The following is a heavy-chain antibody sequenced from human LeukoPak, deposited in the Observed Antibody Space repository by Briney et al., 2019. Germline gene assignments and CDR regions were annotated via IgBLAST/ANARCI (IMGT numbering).Heavy chain of an antibody. D-gene: IGHD1-26*01. CDR2: INHSGST. J-gene: IGHJ4*02. CDR1: GGSFSGYY. V-gene: IGHV4-34*01. Sequence: SETLSLTCAVYGGSFSGYYWSWIRQPPGKGLEWIGEINHSGSTNYNPSLKSRVTISVDTSKNQFSLKLSSVTAADTAVYYCARGGGSYIGYWGQGTLVTVSS. CDR3: ARGGGSYIGY.